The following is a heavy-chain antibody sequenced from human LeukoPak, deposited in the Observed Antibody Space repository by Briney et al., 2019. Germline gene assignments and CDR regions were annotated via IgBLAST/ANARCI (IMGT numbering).Heavy chain of an antibody. Sequence: PGGSLRLSCAASGFTVTSNYMSWVRRAPGKGLEWVSVTYSVGSADYADSVKGRFTISRDTSKNTLYLQMNSLRAEDTAVYYCASGRLSGKGFDYWGQGTLVTVSS. V-gene: IGHV3-66*01. CDR3: ASGRLSGKGFDY. CDR1: GFTVTSNY. CDR2: TYSVGSA. J-gene: IGHJ4*02. D-gene: IGHD1-26*01.